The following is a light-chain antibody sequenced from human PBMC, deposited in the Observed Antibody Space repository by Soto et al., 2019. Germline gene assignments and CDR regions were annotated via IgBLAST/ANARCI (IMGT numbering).Light chain of an antibody. V-gene: IGKV1-5*01. CDR2: DAS. Sequence: DIPMTQSPSTLSASEGDRVTITCRASQSISSWLAWYQQKPGKAPKLLIYDASSLESGVPSRFSGSGSGTEFTLTISSLQPDDFATYYCQQYNSYSPWTFGQGTKVDIK. CDR1: QSISSW. J-gene: IGKJ1*01. CDR3: QQYNSYSPWT.